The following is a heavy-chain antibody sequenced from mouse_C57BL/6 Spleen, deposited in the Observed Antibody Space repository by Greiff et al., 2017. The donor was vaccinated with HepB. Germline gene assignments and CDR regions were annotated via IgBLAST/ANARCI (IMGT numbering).Heavy chain of an antibody. V-gene: IGHV1-80*01. CDR1: GYAFSSYW. Sequence: VQLVESGAELVKPGASVKISCKASGYAFSSYWMNWVKQRPGKGLEWIGQIYPGDGDTNYNGKFKGKATLTADKSSSTAYMQLSSLTSEDSAVYFCARRGVYYGSSYKYFDVWGTGTTVTVSS. J-gene: IGHJ1*03. CDR2: IYPGDGDT. CDR3: ARRGVYYGSSYKYFDV. D-gene: IGHD1-1*01.